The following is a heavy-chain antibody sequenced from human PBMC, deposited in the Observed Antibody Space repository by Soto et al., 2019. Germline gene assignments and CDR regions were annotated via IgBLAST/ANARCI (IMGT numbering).Heavy chain of an antibody. CDR1: GISLDSAW. J-gene: IGHJ4*02. D-gene: IGHD6-19*01. CDR3: TTGYGSDWYG. Sequence: EAQLVESGGGLVKPGGSLRLSCVVSGISLDSAWINWVRQAPGKGLEWVAQAKRKAAGGAIDYAAPVKGRFTISRDDSRNMAYLQMNSLKIEDTALYYCTTGYGSDWYGWGQGTLVTVSS. V-gene: IGHV3-15*01. CDR2: AKRKAAGGAI.